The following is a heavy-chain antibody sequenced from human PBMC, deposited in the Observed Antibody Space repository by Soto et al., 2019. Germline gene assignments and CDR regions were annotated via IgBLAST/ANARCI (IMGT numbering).Heavy chain of an antibody. D-gene: IGHD3-10*01. CDR2: INHSGST. CDR1: GGSFSGYY. J-gene: IGHJ6*02. V-gene: IGHV4-34*01. CDR3: ARSLLLWCGRLFGDPKRGMDV. Sequence: SETLSLTCAVSGGSFSGYYWSWIRQPPGKGLEWVGEINHSGSTNYNPSLKSRVTISVDTSKNQFSLKLSSVTAADTAVYYCARSLLLWCGRLFGDPKRGMDVWGQGTTVTVSS.